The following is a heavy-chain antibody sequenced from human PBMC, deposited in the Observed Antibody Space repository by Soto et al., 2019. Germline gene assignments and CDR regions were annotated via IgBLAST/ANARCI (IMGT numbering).Heavy chain of an antibody. V-gene: IGHV4-31*03. CDR1: GGSISRSGYF. Sequence: QVQLQESGPGLVKPSQTLSLTCTVSGGSISRSGYFWSWIRQHPGKGLEWIGYIYDSGSTYYNPSLKSRVSLSVVTSKNQFSLNLTSVTAADTAMYYCARSSRSYFDYWGQGTLVTVSS. J-gene: IGHJ4*02. CDR2: IYDSGST. CDR3: ARSSRSYFDY.